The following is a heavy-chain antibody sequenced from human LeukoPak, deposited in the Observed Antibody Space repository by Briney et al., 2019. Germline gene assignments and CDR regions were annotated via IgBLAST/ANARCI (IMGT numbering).Heavy chain of an antibody. CDR1: GYTFTSYA. J-gene: IGHJ3*02. D-gene: IGHD1-20*01. CDR3: ARDFRVTGTTNAFDI. CDR2: INAGNGNT. Sequence: ASVKVSCKASGYTFTSYAMHWVRQAPGQRLEWMGWINAGNGNTKYSQKFQGRVTITTDESTSTAYMELSSLRSEDTAVYYCARDFRVTGTTNAFDIWGQGTMVTVSS. V-gene: IGHV1-3*01.